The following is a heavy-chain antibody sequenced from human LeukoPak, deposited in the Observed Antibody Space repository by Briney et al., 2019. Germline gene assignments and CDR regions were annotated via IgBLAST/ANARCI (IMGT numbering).Heavy chain of an antibody. CDR3: ARDRAHYDSSGFFDY. CDR2: IYYSGST. V-gene: IGHV4-59*01. D-gene: IGHD3-22*01. Sequence: SETLSLTCAVYGGSFSGYYWSWIRQPPGKGLEWIGYIYYSGSTNYNPSLKSRVTISVDTSKNQFSLKLSSVTAADTAVYYCARDRAHYDSSGFFDYWGQGTLVTVSS. CDR1: GGSFSGYY. J-gene: IGHJ4*02.